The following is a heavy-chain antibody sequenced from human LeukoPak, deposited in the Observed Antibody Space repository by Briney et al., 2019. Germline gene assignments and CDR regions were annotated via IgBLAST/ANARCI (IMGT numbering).Heavy chain of an antibody. CDR3: ARGGGLDV. Sequence: LSGGSLRLSCAASGFTFSSHDMHWVRQATGKGLEWVSAIGVAANTFYSGSVKGRFTISRENAKNSLYLLMSSLRAEDTAVYFCARGGGLDVWGQGATVTVSS. J-gene: IGHJ6*02. D-gene: IGHD3-16*01. CDR1: GFTFSSHD. V-gene: IGHV3-13*01. CDR2: IGVAANT.